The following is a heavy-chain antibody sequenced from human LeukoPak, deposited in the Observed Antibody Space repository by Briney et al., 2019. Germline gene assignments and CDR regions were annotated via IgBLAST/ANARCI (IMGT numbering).Heavy chain of an antibody. Sequence: SQTLSLTCAISGDSVSSNSAAWNWIRQSPSRGLEWLGRTYYGSKWYYDYAVSVKSRITINPDTSKNQFSLQLSSVTPEDTAVYYCARDAGAAAGRYFDYWGQGTLVTVSS. CDR1: GDSVSSNSAA. CDR2: TYYGSKWYY. CDR3: ARDAGAAAGRYFDY. D-gene: IGHD6-13*01. J-gene: IGHJ4*02. V-gene: IGHV6-1*01.